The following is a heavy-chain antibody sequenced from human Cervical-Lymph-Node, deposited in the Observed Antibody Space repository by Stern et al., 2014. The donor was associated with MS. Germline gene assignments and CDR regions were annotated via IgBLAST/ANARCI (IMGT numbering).Heavy chain of an antibody. CDR2: IYHSGRT. CDR3: ARDHVAAADSLDY. Sequence: QLQLQESGPGLVKPSETLSLTCTVSGYSISSGHYWGWIRQPPGKGLEWIGTIYHSGRTYYNPSLKRRVTLSVDTSKKQVSLQLSFVTAADTAVYYCARDHVAAADSLDYWGQGTLVTVSS. D-gene: IGHD6-13*01. V-gene: IGHV4-38-2*02. J-gene: IGHJ4*02. CDR1: GYSISSGHY.